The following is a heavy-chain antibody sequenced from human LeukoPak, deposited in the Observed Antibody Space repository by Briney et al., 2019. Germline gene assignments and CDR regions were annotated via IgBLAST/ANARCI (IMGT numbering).Heavy chain of an antibody. D-gene: IGHD4-17*01. CDR3: ARDRGWGDYLFDY. CDR1: EFTFSNYW. V-gene: IGHV3-74*01. Sequence: GGSLRLSCAASEFTFSNYWMHWVRQAPGKRLVWVSRINSDGSSPSHADSVKGRFTISRDNVKNTLYLQMNSLRAEDAAVYYCARDRGWGDYLFDYWGQGTLVTVSS. CDR2: INSDGSSP. J-gene: IGHJ4*02.